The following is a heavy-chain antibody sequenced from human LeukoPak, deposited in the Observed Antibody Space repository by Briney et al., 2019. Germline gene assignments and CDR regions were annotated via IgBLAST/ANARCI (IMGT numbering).Heavy chain of an antibody. Sequence: SETLSLTCIVSGGSISSGGYYWSWIRQLPGKGLEWIGYIYHSGYTDYNPSLKSRTTMSVDTSKNQFSLKLSSVTAADTAVYYCARGGAHAGTYGHWGQGTLVTVSS. CDR1: GGSISSGGYY. CDR3: ARGGAHAGTYGH. V-gene: IGHV4-31*03. J-gene: IGHJ4*02. D-gene: IGHD6-13*01. CDR2: IYHSGYT.